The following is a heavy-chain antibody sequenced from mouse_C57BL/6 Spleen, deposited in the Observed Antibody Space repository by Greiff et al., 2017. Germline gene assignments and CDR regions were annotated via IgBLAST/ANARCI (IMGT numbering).Heavy chain of an antibody. CDR1: GYTFTSYW. J-gene: IGHJ1*03. Sequence: QVQLQQPGAELVKPGASVKLSCKASGYTFTSYWMHWVKQRPGQGLEWIGMIYPNSGSTNYNEKFKSKATLTVDKSASTAYMQLSSLTSEDSAVYYGARPPTVVASYFDVWGTGTTVTVSS. V-gene: IGHV1-64*01. D-gene: IGHD1-1*01. CDR2: IYPNSGST. CDR3: ARPPTVVASYFDV.